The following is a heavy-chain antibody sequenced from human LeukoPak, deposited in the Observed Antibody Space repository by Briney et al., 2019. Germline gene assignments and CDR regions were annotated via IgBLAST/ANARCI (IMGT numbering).Heavy chain of an antibody. Sequence: GASVKVSCKASGYTFTSYGISWVRQAPGQGLEWMGWISGYRGDTNYAQSLQDRVTMTTDTSTSTAYMELRSLRSDDTAVYYCVRDRGDIYGDNANFDYWGQGTLVTVST. J-gene: IGHJ4*02. V-gene: IGHV1-18*01. D-gene: IGHD4-23*01. CDR1: GYTFTSYG. CDR2: ISGYRGDT. CDR3: VRDRGDIYGDNANFDY.